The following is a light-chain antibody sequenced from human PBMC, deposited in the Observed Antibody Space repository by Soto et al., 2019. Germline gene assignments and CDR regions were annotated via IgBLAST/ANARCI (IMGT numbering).Light chain of an antibody. V-gene: IGKV1D-16*01. Sequence: DIQMTQSPTSVSASVGDRVTITCRASQDITRWLAWYQQKPGTAPKLLIYGASSLQSGVPSRFSGSGSETDFTLTISSLQPDDFATYYCQQYNSYSQTFGQGTKVDIK. CDR2: GAS. CDR3: QQYNSYSQT. CDR1: QDITRW. J-gene: IGKJ1*01.